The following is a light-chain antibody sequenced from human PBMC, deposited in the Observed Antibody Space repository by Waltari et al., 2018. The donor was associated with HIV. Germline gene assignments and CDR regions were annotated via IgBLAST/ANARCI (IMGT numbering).Light chain of an antibody. J-gene: IGLJ2*01. Sequence: SYVLIQPPSVSVAPGQPAKIPCEGNNIGSKSVHWYRQKGGQAPVLVVYDDTDRPSGVPDRFAGSNSGNRATRTISRVEAGDEATFYCQTWDTFSGMVFGGGTDLTVL. CDR1: NIGSKS. CDR2: DDT. CDR3: QTWDTFSGMV. V-gene: IGLV3-21*02.